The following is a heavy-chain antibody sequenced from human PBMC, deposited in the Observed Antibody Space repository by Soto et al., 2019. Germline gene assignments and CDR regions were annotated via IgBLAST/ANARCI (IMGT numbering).Heavy chain of an antibody. J-gene: IGHJ4*02. CDR1: GFSFSKYG. V-gene: IGHV3-30*18. CDR2: ITYDGSNK. Sequence: QVQLVESGGGVVQPGTSLGLSCAASGFSFSKYGIHWVRQAPGKGLEWVAIITYDGSNKYYLDSMKGRFTISRDNSRNTALLQMDSLTAEDTATYYCAKALSEWIPTYCFDSWGQGARVTVTS. CDR3: AKALSEWIPTYCFDS. D-gene: IGHD3-3*01.